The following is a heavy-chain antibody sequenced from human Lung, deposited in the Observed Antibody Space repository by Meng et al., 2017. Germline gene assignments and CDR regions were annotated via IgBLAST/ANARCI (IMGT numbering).Heavy chain of an antibody. Sequence: QVQLVESGGGVVQSGRSLRVSCAASGFTFSSYGMHWVRQAPGKGLEWVAVISYDGSNKYYADSVKGRFTISRDNSKNTLYLQMNSLRAEDTAVYYCAKDLSKQQQLGELDYWGQGTLVTVSS. V-gene: IGHV3-30*18. CDR3: AKDLSKQQQLGELDY. J-gene: IGHJ4*02. D-gene: IGHD6-13*01. CDR1: GFTFSSYG. CDR2: ISYDGSNK.